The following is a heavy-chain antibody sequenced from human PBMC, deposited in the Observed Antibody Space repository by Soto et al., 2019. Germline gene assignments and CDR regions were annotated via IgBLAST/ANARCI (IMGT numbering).Heavy chain of an antibody. Sequence: GGSLRLSCAASGFTFSSYAMHWVRQAPGKGLEWVAVISYDGSNKYYADSVKGRFTISRDNSKNTLYLQMNSLRAEDTAVYYCARESIVVVRAANFDYWGQGTLVTVSS. CDR3: ARESIVVVRAANFDY. D-gene: IGHD2-2*01. CDR2: ISYDGSNK. J-gene: IGHJ4*02. CDR1: GFTFSSYA. V-gene: IGHV3-30*04.